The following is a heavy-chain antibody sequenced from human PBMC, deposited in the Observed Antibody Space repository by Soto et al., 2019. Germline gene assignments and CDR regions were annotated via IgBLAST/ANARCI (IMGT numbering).Heavy chain of an antibody. Sequence: SETLSLTCTISGGSVSVYYWSWIRQSTGQGLEWIGYIYASGSPYYNPSLRSRVTISADTSKNQISLKLTSPTAADKAVYYCARGGGYDSFDFWGRGIQVTVSS. V-gene: IGHV4-59*02. J-gene: IGHJ4*02. CDR3: ARGGGYDSFDF. D-gene: IGHD2-15*01. CDR2: IYASGSP. CDR1: GGSVSVYY.